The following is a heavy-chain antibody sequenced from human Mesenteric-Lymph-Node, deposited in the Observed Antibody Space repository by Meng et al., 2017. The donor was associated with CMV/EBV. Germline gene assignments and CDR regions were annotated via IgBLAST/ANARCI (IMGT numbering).Heavy chain of an antibody. J-gene: IGHJ4*02. CDR3: ARTYWYSSGLSAIDY. V-gene: IGHV4-38-2*02. CDR2: IYHYGTT. CDR1: DYSISSGNY. D-gene: IGHD6-19*01. Sequence: SETLSLTCTVSDYSISSGNYWGWIRQPPGKGLEWIGNIYHYGTTYYNPSLKSRVTISLDTSRNQFSLRLSSVTAADTAIYYCARTYWYSSGLSAIDYWGQGTLVTVSS.